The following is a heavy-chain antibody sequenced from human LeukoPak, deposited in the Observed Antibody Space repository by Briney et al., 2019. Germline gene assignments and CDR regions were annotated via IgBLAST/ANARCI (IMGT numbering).Heavy chain of an antibody. J-gene: IGHJ4*02. CDR1: GFTFSNAW. CDR2: ISYDGSNK. V-gene: IGHV3-30*18. D-gene: IGHD3-10*01. Sequence: GGSLRLSCAASGFTFSNAWMSWVRQAPGKGLEWVAVISYDGSNKYYADSVKGRFTISSDNSKSTLYLQMNSLRAEDTAVYYCAKDRSAGVRASPMDYWGQGTLVTVSP. CDR3: AKDRSAGVRASPMDY.